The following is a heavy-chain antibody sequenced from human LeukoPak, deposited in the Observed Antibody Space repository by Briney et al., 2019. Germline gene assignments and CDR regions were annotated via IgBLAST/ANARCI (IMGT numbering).Heavy chain of an antibody. Sequence: PGGSLRLSCAASGFIFSDYWMSWVRQAPGKGLEWVANIKKDGSEKYYMNSVKGRFTISRDNAKNSLYLQMNSLRVEDTAVYYCARETYARGVDWGQGTLVTVSS. CDR1: GFIFSDYW. J-gene: IGHJ4*02. D-gene: IGHD3-16*01. CDR3: ARETYARGVD. V-gene: IGHV3-7*01. CDR2: IKKDGSEK.